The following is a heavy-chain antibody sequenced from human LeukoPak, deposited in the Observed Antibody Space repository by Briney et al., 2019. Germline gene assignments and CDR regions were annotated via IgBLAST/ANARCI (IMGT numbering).Heavy chain of an antibody. CDR2: ISSSSSHT. Sequence: GGSLRLSCVASGFTFSSSGMNWVRQAPGKGLEWVSSISSSSSHTYYADSAKGRFTISRDNAKNSLYLQMNSLRAEDTAIYYCAKKWGVGTTTLDYFDYWGQGTLVTVSS. J-gene: IGHJ4*02. CDR3: AKKWGVGTTTLDYFDY. CDR1: GFTFSSSG. V-gene: IGHV3-21*01. D-gene: IGHD1-26*01.